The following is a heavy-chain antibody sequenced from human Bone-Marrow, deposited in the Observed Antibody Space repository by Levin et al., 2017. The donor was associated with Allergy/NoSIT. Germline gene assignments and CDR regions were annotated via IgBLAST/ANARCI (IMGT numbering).Heavy chain of an antibody. CDR2: ISSSSSTI. D-gene: IGHD3-3*01. V-gene: IGHV3-48*02. Sequence: HAGGSLRLSCAASGFTFSSYSMNWVRQAPGKGLEWVSYISSSSSTIYYADSVKGRFTISRDNAKNSLYLQMNSLRDEDTAVYYCARDYTIFGPGYAGAGSRPWGQGTLVTVSS. J-gene: IGHJ5*02. CDR1: GFTFSSYS. CDR3: ARDYTIFGPGYAGAGSRP.